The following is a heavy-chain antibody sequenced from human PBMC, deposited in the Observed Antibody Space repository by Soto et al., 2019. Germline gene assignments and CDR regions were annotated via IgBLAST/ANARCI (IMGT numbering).Heavy chain of an antibody. CDR1: GFTFSSYA. V-gene: IGHV3-30*04. J-gene: IGHJ6*02. Sequence: GGSLRLSCAASGFTFSSYAMHWVRQAPGKGLEWVAVISYDGSNKYYADSVKGRFTISRDNSKSTLYLQMNSLRAEDTAVYYCARGGVGVVKAYYGMDVWGQGTTVTVSS. CDR3: ARGGVGVVKAYYGMDV. CDR2: ISYDGSNK. D-gene: IGHD3-3*01.